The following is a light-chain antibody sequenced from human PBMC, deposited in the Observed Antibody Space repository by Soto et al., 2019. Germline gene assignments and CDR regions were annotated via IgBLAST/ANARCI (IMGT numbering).Light chain of an antibody. CDR2: GAS. Sequence: EIVLTQSPGTLSLSPGERATLSCRASQSVSSSYLAWYQQKPGQAPRLLIYGASSRATGIPDRFSVSGSGTAFTLAISRLEPADFAVYYCHQYGSSPFTFGPGTKVDI. V-gene: IGKV3-20*01. CDR3: HQYGSSPFT. J-gene: IGKJ3*01. CDR1: QSVSSSY.